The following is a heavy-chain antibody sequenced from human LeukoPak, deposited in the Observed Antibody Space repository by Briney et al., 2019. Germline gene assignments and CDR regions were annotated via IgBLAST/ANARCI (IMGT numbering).Heavy chain of an antibody. Sequence: ASVKVSCRASGYTXTGYYMHWVRQAPGQGLEWMGWINPNSGGTNYAQKFQGRVTMTRDTSISTAYMELSRLRSDDTAVYYCARELTTGMYFFDYWGQGTLVTVSS. CDR2: INPNSGGT. CDR3: ARELTTGMYFFDY. J-gene: IGHJ4*02. CDR1: GYTXTGYY. V-gene: IGHV1-2*02. D-gene: IGHD1-1*01.